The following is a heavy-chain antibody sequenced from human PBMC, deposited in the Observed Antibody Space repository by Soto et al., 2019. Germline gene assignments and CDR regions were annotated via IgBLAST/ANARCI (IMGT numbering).Heavy chain of an antibody. D-gene: IGHD6-13*01. Sequence: QVQLVQSGPELKKPGSSVKVSCKAPGDTFNSYGISWVRQAPGQGLEWMGGIVPMFGTTNLALKFEDRVTITADELTTTVYMEIRGLTSEDKAVYYCARDLADVHLWDAFDVWGHGTRVTVSS. CDR2: IVPMFGTT. CDR1: GDTFNSYG. CDR3: ARDLADVHLWDAFDV. J-gene: IGHJ3*01. V-gene: IGHV1-69*01.